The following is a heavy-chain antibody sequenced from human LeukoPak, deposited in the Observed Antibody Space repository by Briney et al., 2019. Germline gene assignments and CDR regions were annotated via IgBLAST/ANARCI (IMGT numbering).Heavy chain of an antibody. D-gene: IGHD6-13*01. CDR1: GDSVSSNSAA. CDR3: ARDSSFYSSSWTDYYYMDV. CDR2: TYYRSKWYN. V-gene: IGHV6-1*01. Sequence: SQTLSLTCALSGDSVSSNSAAWNWIRQSPSRGLEWLGRTYYRSKWYNDYAVSVKSRITINPDTSKNQFSLQLNSVTPEDTAVYYCARDSSFYSSSWTDYYYMDVWGKGTTVTISS. J-gene: IGHJ6*03.